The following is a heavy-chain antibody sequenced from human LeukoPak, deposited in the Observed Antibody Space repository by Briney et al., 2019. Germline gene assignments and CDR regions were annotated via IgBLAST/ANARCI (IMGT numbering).Heavy chain of an antibody. CDR1: GFTFSSYA. CDR2: INQDAGET. V-gene: IGHV3-7*01. CDR3: CVYKAANWFDP. D-gene: IGHD5/OR15-5a*01. Sequence: PGGSLRLSCAASGFTFSSYAMSWVRQAPGKGLEWVANINQDAGETQYADSVQGRFTISRDNAKNSLYVQMNSLRVEDTAIYYCCVYKAANWFDPWGQGTLVTVSS. J-gene: IGHJ5*02.